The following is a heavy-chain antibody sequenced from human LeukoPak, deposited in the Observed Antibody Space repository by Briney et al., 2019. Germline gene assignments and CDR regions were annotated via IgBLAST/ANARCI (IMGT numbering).Heavy chain of an antibody. V-gene: IGHV4-61*02. D-gene: IGHD3-10*01. J-gene: IGHJ5*02. Sequence: PSETLSLTCTVSGGSISSGSYYWSWIRQPAGKGLEWIGRIYTSGSTNYNPSLKSRVTISVDTSKNQFSLKLSSVTAADTAVYYCAREAVGDSGSYSVDPWGQGTLVTVSS. CDR3: AREAVGDSGSYSVDP. CDR2: IYTSGST. CDR1: GGSISSGSYY.